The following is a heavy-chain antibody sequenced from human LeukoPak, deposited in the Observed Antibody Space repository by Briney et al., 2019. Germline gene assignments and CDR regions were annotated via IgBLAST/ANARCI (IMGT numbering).Heavy chain of an antibody. D-gene: IGHD3-9*01. CDR2: IYPGDSDT. J-gene: IGHJ3*02. V-gene: IGHV5-51*01. CDR1: GSIFTSYW. Sequence: GASLQISCKGSGSIFTSYWIGGGRPMPGKGREWRGIIYPGDSDTRFSPSLQGQVTISADKSISTSSLQWSSLKASDTAMYYCARATYYDILTGPGGAFDIWGQGTMVTVSS. CDR3: ARATYYDILTGPGGAFDI.